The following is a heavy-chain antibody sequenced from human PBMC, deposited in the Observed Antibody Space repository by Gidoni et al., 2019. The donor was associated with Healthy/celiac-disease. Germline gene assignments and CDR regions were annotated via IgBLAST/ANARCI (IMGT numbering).Heavy chain of an antibody. V-gene: IGHV4-39*01. CDR3: ARTAPIRYFDWFFDY. D-gene: IGHD3-9*01. CDR2: IYYSGST. CDR1: GGSISSSSYY. Sequence: QLQLQESGPGLVTPSETLSLTCTVSGGSISSSSYYWGWLRQPPGKGLEWIGSIYYSGSTYYNPSLKSRVTISVDTSKNQFSLKLSSVTAADTAVYYCARTAPIRYFDWFFDYWGQGTLVTVSS. J-gene: IGHJ4*02.